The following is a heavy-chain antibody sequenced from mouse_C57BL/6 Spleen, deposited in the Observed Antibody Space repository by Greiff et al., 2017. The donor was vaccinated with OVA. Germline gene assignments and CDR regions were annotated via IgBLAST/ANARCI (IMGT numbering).Heavy chain of an antibody. CDR3: AKKELRGYYAMDY. CDR2: IWRGGST. CDR1: GFSLTSYG. J-gene: IGHJ4*01. D-gene: IGHD1-1*01. V-gene: IGHV2-5*01. Sequence: VKLMESGPGLVQPSQSLSITCTVSGFSLTSYGVHWVRQSPGKGLEWLGVIWRGGSTDYNAAFMSRLSITKDNSKSQVFFKMNSRQADDTAIYYCAKKELRGYYAMDYWGQGTSVTVSS.